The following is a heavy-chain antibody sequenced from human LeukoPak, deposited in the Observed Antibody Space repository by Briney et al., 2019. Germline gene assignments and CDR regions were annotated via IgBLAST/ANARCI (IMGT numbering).Heavy chain of an antibody. CDR2: IYYGGST. Sequence: SETLSLTCTVSGGSISSSDYYRGWLRQPPGKGLEWIGSIYYGGSTYYNPSLKSRVTISVDTSMNQFSLKLSFVTIADTAVYYCARALGYCSGGSCTRGYNWFDPWGQGTLVTVPS. CDR3: ARALGYCSGGSCTRGYNWFDP. J-gene: IGHJ5*02. CDR1: GGSISSSDYY. D-gene: IGHD2-15*01. V-gene: IGHV4-39*01.